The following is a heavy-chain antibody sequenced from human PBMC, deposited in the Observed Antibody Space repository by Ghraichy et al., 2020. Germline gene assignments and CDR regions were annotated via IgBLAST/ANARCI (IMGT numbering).Heavy chain of an antibody. CDR2: IYWDDDK. Sequence: SGLTLVKPTQTLTLTCTFSGFSLSTSGVGVGWIRQPPGKALEWLALIYWDDDKRYSPSLKSRLTITKDTSKNQVVLTMTNMDPVDTATYYCAHGTPPPIYSSGYFTTPFDYWGQGTLVTVSS. V-gene: IGHV2-5*02. J-gene: IGHJ4*02. CDR1: GFSLSTSGVG. D-gene: IGHD3-22*01. CDR3: AHGTPPPIYSSGYFTTPFDY.